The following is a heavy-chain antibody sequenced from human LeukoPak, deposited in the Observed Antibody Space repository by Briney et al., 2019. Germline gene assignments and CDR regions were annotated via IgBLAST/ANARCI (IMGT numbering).Heavy chain of an antibody. CDR3: ARVVVDTAAPRNFNNWFDP. Sequence: GASVKVSCKASGYTFTSYGTSWVRQAPGEGLEWMGWISAYNGNTNYAQKLQGRVTMTTDTSTSTAYMELRSLRSDDTAVYYCARVVVDTAAPRNFNNWFDPWGQGTLVTVSS. J-gene: IGHJ5*02. V-gene: IGHV1-18*01. D-gene: IGHD5-18*01. CDR1: GYTFTSYG. CDR2: ISAYNGNT.